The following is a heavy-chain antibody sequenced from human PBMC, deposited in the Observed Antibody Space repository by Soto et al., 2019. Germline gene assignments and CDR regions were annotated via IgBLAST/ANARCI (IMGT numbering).Heavy chain of an antibody. J-gene: IGHJ4*02. D-gene: IGHD3-22*01. CDR3: ARDSGGSGYEFDY. CDR1: GFPFIAYG. CDR2: IWFDGGNE. Sequence: PGWSLRLSCAASGFPFIAYGMHWVRQAPGKGLQWVAVIWFDGGNEYYADSVRGRFTISRDNSKNTLYLQMNSLTDEDTAVYYCARDSGGSGYEFDYWGQGTLVTVSS. V-gene: IGHV3-33*01.